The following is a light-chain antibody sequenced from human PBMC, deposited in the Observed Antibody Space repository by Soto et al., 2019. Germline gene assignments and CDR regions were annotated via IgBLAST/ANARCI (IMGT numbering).Light chain of an antibody. J-gene: IGLJ3*02. CDR3: SSYTSSSTLGV. Sequence: QSALTQPASVSGSPGQSITISCTGTSSDVDAYNYVSWYQQHPGKAPKLMIYEVSNRPSGVSNRFSGSKSGNTASLTISGLQAEDEADYYCSSYTSSSTLGVFGGGTKLTVL. CDR2: EVS. V-gene: IGLV2-14*01. CDR1: SSDVDAYNY.